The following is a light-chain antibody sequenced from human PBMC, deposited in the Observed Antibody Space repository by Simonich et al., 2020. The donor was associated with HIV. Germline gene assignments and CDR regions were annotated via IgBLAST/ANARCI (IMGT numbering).Light chain of an antibody. CDR1: QSVLSISNNKNS. CDR2: WAS. CDR3: QQYYSIPLT. J-gene: IGKJ4*01. Sequence: DIVMTQSPDSLAVSLGERATINCKSSQSVLSISNNKNSLLWYQQKPGQPPKLLIYWASPRESGVPDRFSGSGSGTEFTLTISSLQAEDVAVYYCQQYYSIPLTFGGGTKVEIK. V-gene: IGKV4-1*01.